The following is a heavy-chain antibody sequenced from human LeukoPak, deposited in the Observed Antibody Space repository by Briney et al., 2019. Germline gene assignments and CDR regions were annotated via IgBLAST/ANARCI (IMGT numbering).Heavy chain of an antibody. J-gene: IGHJ4*02. V-gene: IGHV4-4*07. D-gene: IGHD5-18*01. CDR1: GGSINNYY. CDR3: ARSSGYSSGGYFDY. Sequence: PSETLSLTCTVSGGSINNYYWSWIRQPAGKGLEWIGLIYSSGSTSYNPSLKSRVTMSVDTSKKQFSLRLSSVTAADTAVYYCARSSGYSSGGYFDYWGQGTLVTVSS. CDR2: IYSSGST.